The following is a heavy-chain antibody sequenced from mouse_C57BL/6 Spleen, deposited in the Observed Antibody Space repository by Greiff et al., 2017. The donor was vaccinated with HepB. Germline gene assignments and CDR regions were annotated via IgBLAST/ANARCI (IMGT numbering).Heavy chain of an antibody. J-gene: IGHJ4*01. V-gene: IGHV1-50*01. Sequence: VQLQQPGAELVKPGASVKLSCKASGYTFTSYWMQWVKQRPGQGLEWIGEIDPSDSYTNYNQKFKGKATLTVDTSSSTAYMQLSSLTSEDSAVYYCASRGITTVYYYAMDYWGQGTSVTVSS. D-gene: IGHD1-1*01. CDR1: GYTFTSYW. CDR2: IDPSDSYT. CDR3: ASRGITTVYYYAMDY.